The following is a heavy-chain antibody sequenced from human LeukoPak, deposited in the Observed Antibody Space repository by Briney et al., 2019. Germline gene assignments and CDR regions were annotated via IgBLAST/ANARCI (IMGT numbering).Heavy chain of an antibody. J-gene: IGHJ4*02. V-gene: IGHV3-23*01. Sequence: TGGSLRLSCAATGFTFSTYGMTWVRQAPGEGLEWVSGIGGSGDTTYYADSVKGRFTISRDNSKNTLYLQMNSLRVEDTAVYYCAKDRQQLANLDYWGQGTLVTVSS. D-gene: IGHD6-13*01. CDR2: IGGSGDTT. CDR1: GFTFSTYG. CDR3: AKDRQQLANLDY.